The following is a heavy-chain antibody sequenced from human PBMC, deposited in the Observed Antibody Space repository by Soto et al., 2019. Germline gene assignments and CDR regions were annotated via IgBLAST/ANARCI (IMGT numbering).Heavy chain of an antibody. CDR2: IIPLSGQP. CDR3: ARAASRKAAQDY. D-gene: IGHD6-6*01. Sequence: QVQLVQSGAEVKRPGSSARVSCKASGGAFRTFVFCWVRQAPGQGLEWMGGIIPLSGQPFYAQKFQGRVTITADASTSTVYMDLTSLRSDDTAVYYWARAASRKAAQDYWGQGTLVTVSS. V-gene: IGHV1-69*01. CDR1: GGAFRTFV. J-gene: IGHJ4*02.